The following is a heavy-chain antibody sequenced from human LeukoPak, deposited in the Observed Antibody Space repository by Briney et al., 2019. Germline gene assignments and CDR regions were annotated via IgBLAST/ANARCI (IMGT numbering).Heavy chain of an antibody. J-gene: IGHJ5*02. D-gene: IGHD2-2*01. CDR2: ISSNGGST. V-gene: IGHV3-64D*06. Sequence: GRSLRLSCSASGFTFSSYAMHWVRQAPGKGLEYLSAISSNGGSTYYADSVKGRFTISRDNSKNTLYLQKSSLRAEDTAVYYCVKGVVVPAATGFDPWGQGTLVTVSS. CDR3: VKGVVVPAATGFDP. CDR1: GFTFSSYA.